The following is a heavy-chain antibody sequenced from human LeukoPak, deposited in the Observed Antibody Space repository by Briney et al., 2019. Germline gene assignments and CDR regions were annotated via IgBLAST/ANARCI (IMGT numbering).Heavy chain of an antibody. CDR3: ARCPRGDCSGTNCNCWFDP. J-gene: IGHJ5*02. CDR1: GYTFTNNG. CDR2: ISPYNSNT. D-gene: IGHD2-15*01. V-gene: IGHV1-18*01. Sequence: GASVKVSCKTSGYTFTNNGISWVRQAPGQGLEWVGWISPYNSNTNYAQKVQGGVTMTADTSTSTAYMELRSLRSDDTAVYYCARCPRGDCSGTNCNCWFDPWGQGTLVTVSS.